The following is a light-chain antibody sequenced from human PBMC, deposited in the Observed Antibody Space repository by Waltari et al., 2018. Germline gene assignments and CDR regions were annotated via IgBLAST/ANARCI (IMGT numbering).Light chain of an antibody. V-gene: IGLV2-14*03. Sequence: QSALTQPASVSGSPGQSITISCTGTSIDVGDHHSVSWYQQHSGKAPKLMIYDVSNRPSGVSNRFSGSKSGNTAFLTISGLHAEDKADYYCSSYTSSSTLVVCGGGTKRTVL. CDR1: SIDVGDHHS. CDR3: SSYTSSSTLVV. CDR2: DVS. J-gene: IGLJ2*01.